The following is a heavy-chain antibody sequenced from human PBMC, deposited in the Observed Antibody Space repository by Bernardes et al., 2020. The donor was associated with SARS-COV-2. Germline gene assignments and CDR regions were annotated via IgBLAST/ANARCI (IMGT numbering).Heavy chain of an antibody. CDR2: IYYSGST. Sequence: SETLSLTCTVSGGSISSSSYYWGWIPQPPGKGLEWIGSIYYSGSTYYNPSLKSRVTISVDTSKNQFSLKLSSVTAADTAVYYCARPASGNYFYYFDYWGQGTLVTVSS. CDR3: ARPASGNYFYYFDY. V-gene: IGHV4-39*01. J-gene: IGHJ4*02. CDR1: GGSISSSSYY. D-gene: IGHD1-26*01.